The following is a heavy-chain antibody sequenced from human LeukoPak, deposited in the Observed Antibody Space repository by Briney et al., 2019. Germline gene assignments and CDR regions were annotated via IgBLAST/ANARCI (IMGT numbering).Heavy chain of an antibody. J-gene: IGHJ4*02. CDR3: ARSSGWIDY. V-gene: IGHV6-1*01. D-gene: IGHD6-19*01. CDR2: TYYRSKWYK. Sequence: SQTLSLTCAISGDSVSSKSAAWNWLRQSTERGLEWLGSTYYRSKWYKHYAVSVKSRITINPDTSKNQFSLQLNSVTPEDTAVYYCARSSGWIDYWGQGTLVTVSS. CDR1: GDSVSSKSAA.